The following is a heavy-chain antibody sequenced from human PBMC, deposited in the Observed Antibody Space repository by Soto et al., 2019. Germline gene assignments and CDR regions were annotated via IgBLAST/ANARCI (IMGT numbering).Heavy chain of an antibody. Sequence: QVQLVESGVGVVQPGMSLRLSCGASRLTFSSSGMHWVRQDPGKGLEWVALISYDESKKYSADSVKGRFTISTDNSQNTLYIQMDSLRAEDTAVYYCAKDRRRGSYGSDAFHMWGQGTIVTFS. CDR2: ISYDESKK. V-gene: IGHV3-30*18. CDR1: RLTFSSSG. CDR3: AKDRRRGSYGSDAFHM. D-gene: IGHD5-18*01. J-gene: IGHJ3*02.